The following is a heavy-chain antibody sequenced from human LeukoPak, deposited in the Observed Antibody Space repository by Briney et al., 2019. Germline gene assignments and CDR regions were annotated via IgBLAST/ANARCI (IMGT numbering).Heavy chain of an antibody. CDR1: GGSISSSSYY. V-gene: IGHV4-39*01. CDR2: IYYSGST. D-gene: IGHD6-13*01. J-gene: IGHJ4*02. CDR3: ASSAEVYSSSWGCFDY. Sequence: SETLSLTCTVSGGSISSSSYYWGWIRQPPGKGLEWIGSIYYSGSTYYNPSLKSRVTISVDTSKNQFSLKLSSVTAADTAVYYCASSAEVYSSSWGCFDYWGQGTLVTVSS.